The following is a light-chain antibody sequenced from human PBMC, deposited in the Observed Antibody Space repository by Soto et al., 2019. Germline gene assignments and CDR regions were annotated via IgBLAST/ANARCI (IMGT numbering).Light chain of an antibody. CDR3: QQYGSSLPIT. J-gene: IGKJ5*01. CDR1: QSISSTY. CDR2: GAS. Sequence: IVLPQSPGTLSLSPGERATLSCMASQSISSTYLAWYQQKPGQASRLLIYGASSRATGTPDRFSGSGSGTDFTLTISRLHPEDVAVYYCQQYGSSLPITFGQGTRLEVK. V-gene: IGKV3-20*01.